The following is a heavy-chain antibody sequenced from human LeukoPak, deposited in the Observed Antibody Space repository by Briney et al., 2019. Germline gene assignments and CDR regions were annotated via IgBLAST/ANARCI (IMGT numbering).Heavy chain of an antibody. CDR1: GGSISSYY. J-gene: IGHJ4*02. CDR2: IYTSGST. D-gene: IGHD3-22*01. Sequence: SETLSLTCTVSGGSISSYYWSWIRQPAGKGLEWIGRIYTSGSTNYNPSLKSRVTMSVDTSKNQFSLKLSSVTAADTAVYYCARGSDSSGYYANFDYWGQGTLVAVSS. V-gene: IGHV4-4*07. CDR3: ARGSDSSGYYANFDY.